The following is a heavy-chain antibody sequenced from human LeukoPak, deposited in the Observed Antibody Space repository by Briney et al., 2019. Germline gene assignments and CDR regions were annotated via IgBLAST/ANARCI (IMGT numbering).Heavy chain of an antibody. V-gene: IGHV3-23*01. CDR2: ISGSGGST. J-gene: IGHJ4*02. CDR1: GFTFSSYA. D-gene: IGHD3-9*01. Sequence: GGSLRPSCAASGFTFSSYAMSWVRQAPGKGLEWVSGISGSGGSTYYADSVKGRFTISRDNSKNTLYLQMNSLRAEDTAVYYCAKGDWLYYFDYWGQGTLVTVSS. CDR3: AKGDWLYYFDY.